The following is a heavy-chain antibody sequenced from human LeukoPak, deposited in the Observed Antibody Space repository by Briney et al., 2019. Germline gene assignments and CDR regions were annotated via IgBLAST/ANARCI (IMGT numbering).Heavy chain of an antibody. CDR3: AASSLVVAASY. J-gene: IGHJ4*02. V-gene: IGHV1-46*01. CDR2: INPSGGST. Sequence: ASVKVSCKASGYTFTSYYMHWVRQAPGQGLEWMGIINPSGGSTSYAQKFQGRVTMTEDTSTDTAYMELSSLRSEDTAVYYCAASSLVVAASYWGQGTLVTVSS. D-gene: IGHD2-15*01. CDR1: GYTFTSYY.